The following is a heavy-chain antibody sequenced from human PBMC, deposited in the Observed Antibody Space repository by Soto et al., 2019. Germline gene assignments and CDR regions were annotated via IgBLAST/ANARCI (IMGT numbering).Heavy chain of an antibody. CDR2: IWYDEKNK. CDR1: GFTFSSYG. V-gene: IGHV3-30*19. Sequence: GGSLRLSCAASGFTFSSYGMHWVRQAPGKGLEWVAVIWYDEKNKYYTDSVKGRFTISRDNSKNTLYLQMNNLRTEDTAVYYCARAYSSGWSLPFDYWGQGTLVTVSS. J-gene: IGHJ4*02. CDR3: ARAYSSGWSLPFDY. D-gene: IGHD6-19*01.